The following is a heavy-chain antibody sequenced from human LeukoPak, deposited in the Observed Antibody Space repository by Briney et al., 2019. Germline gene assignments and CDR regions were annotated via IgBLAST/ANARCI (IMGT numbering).Heavy chain of an antibody. D-gene: IGHD7-27*01. CDR1: GYSFTSYW. CDR2: ISPGDSDT. Sequence: GESLKISCKGSGYSFTSYWIGWARQMPGKGLEWMGIISPGDSDTRYSPSFQGQVTISADKSISTAYLQWSSLKASDTAMYYCARVLTGDAHHYYYHGMDVWGQGTTVTVSS. V-gene: IGHV5-51*01. J-gene: IGHJ6*02. CDR3: ARVLTGDAHHYYYHGMDV.